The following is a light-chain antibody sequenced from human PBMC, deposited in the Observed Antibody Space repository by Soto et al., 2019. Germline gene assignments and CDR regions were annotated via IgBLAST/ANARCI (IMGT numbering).Light chain of an antibody. CDR3: YQYDSSPWT. CDR2: DAS. V-gene: IGKV3-20*01. CDR1: QSVSGSY. Sequence: VLSQSPAILSLSPGEVATLSCRASQSVSGSYLAWYQQKPGQAPRLVIYDASSRATGIPDRFSGSGSGTDFTLTISRLEAEDFAVYFCYQYDSSPWTFGQGTKVDIK. J-gene: IGKJ1*01.